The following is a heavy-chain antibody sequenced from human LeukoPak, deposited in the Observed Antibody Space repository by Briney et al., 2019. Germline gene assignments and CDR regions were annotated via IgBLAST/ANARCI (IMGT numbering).Heavy chain of an antibody. V-gene: IGHV1-69*13. CDR1: GGTFSSYA. D-gene: IGHD3-22*01. CDR3: ARVRTGKYYYDSSGYYYYYYGMDV. J-gene: IGHJ6*02. Sequence: SVKVSCKASGGTFSSYAISWVRQAPGQGLEWMGGIIPIFGTANYAQKFQGRVTITADESTSTAYMELSSLRSEDTAVYYCARVRTGKYYYDSSGYYYYYYGMDVWGHGTTVTVSS. CDR2: IIPIFGTA.